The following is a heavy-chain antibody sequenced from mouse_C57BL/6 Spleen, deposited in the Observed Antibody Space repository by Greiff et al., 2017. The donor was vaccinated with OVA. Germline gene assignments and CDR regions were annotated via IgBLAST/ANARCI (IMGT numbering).Heavy chain of an antibody. Sequence: VQLKESGGDLVKPGGSLKLSCAASGFTFSSYGMSWVRQTPDKRLEWVATISSGGSYTYYPDSVKGRFTISRDKAKNTLYLQMSSLKSEDTAMYYCARHGNPAGTYFDYWGQGTTLTVSS. CDR2: ISSGGSYT. CDR3: ARHGNPAGTYFDY. J-gene: IGHJ2*01. CDR1: GFTFSSYG. V-gene: IGHV5-6*01. D-gene: IGHD2-1*01.